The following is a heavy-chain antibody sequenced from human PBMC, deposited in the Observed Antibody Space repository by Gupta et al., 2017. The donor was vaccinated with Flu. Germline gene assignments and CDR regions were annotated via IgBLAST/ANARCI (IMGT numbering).Heavy chain of an antibody. D-gene: IGHD3-22*01. Sequence: VQLVQSGAEVKKPGASLKGSCKASGYTFTNYYLHWVRQAPGQGLEWMGVIHPNGDSTTYAQTFQGRITMTRDTSTNTGYMELSSLRSEDTAVYYCARGRNYYDSVSPPGYWGQGTLVTVSS. CDR2: IHPNGDST. J-gene: IGHJ4*02. CDR1: GYTFTNYY. V-gene: IGHV1-46*01. CDR3: ARGRNYYDSVSPPGY.